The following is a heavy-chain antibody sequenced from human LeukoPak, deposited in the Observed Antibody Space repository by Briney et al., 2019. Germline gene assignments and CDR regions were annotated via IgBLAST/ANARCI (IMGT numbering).Heavy chain of an antibody. J-gene: IGHJ4*02. D-gene: IGHD3-10*01. V-gene: IGHV4-39*07. Sequence: PSETLSLTCTVSGGSISSSSYYWGWIRQPPGKGLEWIGSIYYSGSTYYNPSLKSRVTISVDTSKNQFSLKLSSVTAADTAVYYCARGGRITMVRGVISPFDYWGQGTLVTVSS. CDR3: ARGGRITMVRGVISPFDY. CDR1: GGSISSSSYY. CDR2: IYYSGST.